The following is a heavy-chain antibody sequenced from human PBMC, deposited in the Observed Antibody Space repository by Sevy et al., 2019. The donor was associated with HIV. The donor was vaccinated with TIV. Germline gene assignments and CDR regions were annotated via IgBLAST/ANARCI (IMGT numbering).Heavy chain of an antibody. CDR2: INPNSGGT. CDR3: ARGHIVVVTATFYGMDV. V-gene: IGHV1-2*02. D-gene: IGHD2-21*02. CDR1: GYTFTGYY. Sequence: PSVKVSCKASGYTFTGYYMHWVRQAPGQGLEWMGWINPNSGGTNYAQKFQGRVTMTREKSISTAYMELSRLRSDDKAVYYCARGHIVVVTATFYGMDVWGQGTTVTVSS. J-gene: IGHJ6*02.